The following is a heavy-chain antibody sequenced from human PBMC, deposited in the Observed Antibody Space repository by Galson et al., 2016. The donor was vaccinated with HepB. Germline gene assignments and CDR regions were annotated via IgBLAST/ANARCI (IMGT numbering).Heavy chain of an antibody. CDR3: ARDLSFNDFLKSRYYGMDV. Sequence: SVKVSCKASGYSFISYAMHWVRQAPGQRLEWMGWINAANGNTKYSQTFQGRVTITRDTSASTAYMELSSLRSEDTAVYYCARDLSFNDFLKSRYYGMDVWGQGTLVTVSS. CDR2: INAANGNT. D-gene: IGHD3-9*01. J-gene: IGHJ6*02. CDR1: GYSFISYA. V-gene: IGHV1-3*01.